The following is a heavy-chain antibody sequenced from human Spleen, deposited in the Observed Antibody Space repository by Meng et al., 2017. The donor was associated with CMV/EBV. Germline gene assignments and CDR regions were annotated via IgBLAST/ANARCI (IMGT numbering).Heavy chain of an antibody. J-gene: IGHJ6*02. CDR1: GYTFTSYG. D-gene: IGHD2-2*01. CDR3: ASLSYGVTRYDYYYGMDV. V-gene: IGHV1-18*01. CDR2: ISAYNGNT. Sequence: ASVKVSCKASGYTFTSYGISWVRQAPGQGLEWMGWISAYNGNTNYAQKLRGRVTITTDTSTSTAYMELRSLRSDDTAVYYCASLSYGVTRYDYYYGMDVWGQGSTVTVSS.